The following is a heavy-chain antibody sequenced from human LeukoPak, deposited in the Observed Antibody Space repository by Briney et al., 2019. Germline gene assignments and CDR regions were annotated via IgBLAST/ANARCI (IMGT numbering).Heavy chain of an antibody. V-gene: IGHV4-39*01. CDR3: ARHTIFGGTYMDV. CDR2: KHYSGGT. J-gene: IGHJ6*03. D-gene: IGHD3-3*01. Sequence: SETLSLTCTVSGGSISSSSDSWGWVRQPPGKGLEWIGNKHYSGGTYYNPPLRSRVTISVDTAKNQFSLRLSSVTAADTAVYYCARHTIFGGTYMDVWGKGTTVTVSS. CDR1: GGSISSSSDS.